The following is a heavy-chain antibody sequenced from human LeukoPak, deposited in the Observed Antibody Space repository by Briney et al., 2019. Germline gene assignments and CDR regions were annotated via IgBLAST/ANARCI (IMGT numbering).Heavy chain of an antibody. D-gene: IGHD4-11*01. CDR2: VSQSGST. Sequence: SETLSLTCTVSGYSLRSGYHWAWFRQPPGKGLEWIGSVSQSGSTYDNPSLKSRVTMSMDTSKNQLSVKMRAVTAADTAVYYCARSELNDYSRFWGQGILVAVSS. V-gene: IGHV4-38-2*02. CDR1: GYSLRSGYH. J-gene: IGHJ4*02. CDR3: ARSELNDYSRF.